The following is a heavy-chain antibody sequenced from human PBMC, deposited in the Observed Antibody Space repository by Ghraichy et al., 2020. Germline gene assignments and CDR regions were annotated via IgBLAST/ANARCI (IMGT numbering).Heavy chain of an antibody. CDR2: INWNGGST. V-gene: IGHV3-20*01. Sequence: GGSLRLSCAASGFTFDDYGMSWVRQAPGKGLEWVSGINWNGGSTGYADSVKGRFTISRDNAKNSLYLQMNSLRAEDTALYHCARGVEAARPGTSLAGRYWYFDLWGRGTLVTVSS. J-gene: IGHJ2*01. CDR3: ARGVEAARPGTSLAGRYWYFDL. CDR1: GFTFDDYG. D-gene: IGHD6-6*01.